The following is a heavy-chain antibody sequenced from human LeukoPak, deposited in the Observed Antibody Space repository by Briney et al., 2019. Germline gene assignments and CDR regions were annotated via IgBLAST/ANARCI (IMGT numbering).Heavy chain of an antibody. J-gene: IGHJ4*02. CDR1: GFTFSSYS. CDR3: ARDADIVATITFDY. D-gene: IGHD5-12*01. V-gene: IGHV3-48*01. CDR2: ISSSSSTI. Sequence: PGGSLRLSCAASGFTFSSYSMLWVRQAPGKGLEGVSYISSSSSTIFYADSVKGRFTISRDNAKNSLYLQMDSLRAEDTAVYYCARDADIVATITFDYWGQGTLVTVSS.